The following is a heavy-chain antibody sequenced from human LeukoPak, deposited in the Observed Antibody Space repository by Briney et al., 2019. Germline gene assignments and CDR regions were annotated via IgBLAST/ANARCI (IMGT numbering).Heavy chain of an antibody. J-gene: IGHJ6*03. CDR1: GFTVSSNY. V-gene: IGHV3-53*01. D-gene: IGHD3-22*01. CDR2: IYSGGST. Sequence: PGGSLRLSCAASGFTVSSNYMSWVRQAPGKGLEWVSVIYSGGSTYYADSVKGRFTISRDNSKNTLYLQMNSLRAGDTAVYYCATTQTPNYYDSYYYYMDVWGKGTTVTVSS. CDR3: ATTQTPNYYDSYYYYMDV.